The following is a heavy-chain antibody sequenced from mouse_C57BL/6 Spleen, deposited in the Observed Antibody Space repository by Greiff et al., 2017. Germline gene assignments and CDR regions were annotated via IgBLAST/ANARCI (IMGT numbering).Heavy chain of an antibody. CDR3: ARASQAFAY. CDR2: ISDGGSYT. D-gene: IGHD3-2*02. Sequence: DVQLVESGGGLVKPGGSLKLSCAASGFTFSSYAMSWVRQTPEKRLEWVATISDGGSYTYYPDNVKGRFTISRDNAKNNLYLQMSHLKSEDTAMYYCARASQAFAYWGQGTLVTVSA. J-gene: IGHJ3*01. CDR1: GFTFSSYA. V-gene: IGHV5-4*01.